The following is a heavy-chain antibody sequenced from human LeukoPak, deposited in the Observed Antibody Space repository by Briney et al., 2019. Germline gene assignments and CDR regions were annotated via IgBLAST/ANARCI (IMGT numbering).Heavy chain of an antibody. CDR2: IYYSGST. V-gene: IGHV4-39*01. CDR1: GGSISSSSYY. J-gene: IGHJ4*02. CDR3: ARQKPAVAAIDYFDY. D-gene: IGHD6-19*01. Sequence: SETLSLTRTVSGGSISSSSYYWGWIRQPPGKGLEWIGSIYYSGSTYYNPSLKSRVTISVDTSKNQFSLKLSSVTAADTAVYYCARQKPAVAAIDYFDYWGQGTLVTVSS.